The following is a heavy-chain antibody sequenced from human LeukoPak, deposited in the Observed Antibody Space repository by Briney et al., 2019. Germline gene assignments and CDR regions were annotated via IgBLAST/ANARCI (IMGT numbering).Heavy chain of an antibody. CDR3: ARVRRGSSWLFDY. CDR2: IIPIFGTA. D-gene: IGHD6-13*01. CDR1: GGTFSSYA. V-gene: IGHV1-69*05. J-gene: IGHJ4*02. Sequence: GSSVKVSCKASGGTFSSYAISWVRQAPGQGLEWTGGIIPIFGTANYAQKFQGRVTITTDEPTSTAYMELSSLRSEDTAVYYCARVRRGSSWLFDYWGQGTLVTVSS.